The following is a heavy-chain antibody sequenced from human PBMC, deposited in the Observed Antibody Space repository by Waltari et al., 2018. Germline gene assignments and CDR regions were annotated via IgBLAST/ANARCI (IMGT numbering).Heavy chain of an antibody. J-gene: IGHJ4*02. V-gene: IGHV3-9*01. CDR3: AKDLGSGDY. D-gene: IGHD3-10*01. CDR2: ISWNSGSI. CDR1: GFTFDDYA. Sequence: EVQLVESGGGLVQPGRSLRLSCAASGFTFDDYALHWVRQAPGKGLEWVSGISWNSGSIGYADSVKGRFTISRDNAKNSLYLQMNSLRAEDTALYYCAKDLGSGDYWGQGTLVTVSS.